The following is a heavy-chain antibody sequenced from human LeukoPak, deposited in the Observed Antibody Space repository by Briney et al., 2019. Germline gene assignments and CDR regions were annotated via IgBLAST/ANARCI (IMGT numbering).Heavy chain of an antibody. J-gene: IGHJ4*02. Sequence: GGSLRLSCAVFGVTFSDYYMTWIRQAPGKGLEWISYISSRGDTIYYADSVKGRFTISRDNAKNSLYLQMNSLRAEDTAVYYCAKGKSGWDYFFDYWGQGTLVTVSS. CDR2: ISSRGDTI. CDR1: GVTFSDYY. V-gene: IGHV3-11*04. D-gene: IGHD6-19*01. CDR3: AKGKSGWDYFFDY.